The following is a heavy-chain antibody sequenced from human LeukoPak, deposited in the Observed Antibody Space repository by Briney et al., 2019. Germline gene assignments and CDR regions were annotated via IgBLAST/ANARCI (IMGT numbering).Heavy chain of an antibody. D-gene: IGHD4-17*01. V-gene: IGHV3-NL1*01. CDR2: IDNSGFTT. J-gene: IGHJ4*02. CDR3: AKVSTVTSNFDY. Sequence: GGSLRLSCAASGFTFSSYGMHWVRQAPGKGLEWVSAIDNSGFTTYYADSVRGRFTISRDNVKNTLYLQMNSLRAEDTAVYYCAKVSTVTSNFDYWGQGTLVTVSS. CDR1: GFTFSSYG.